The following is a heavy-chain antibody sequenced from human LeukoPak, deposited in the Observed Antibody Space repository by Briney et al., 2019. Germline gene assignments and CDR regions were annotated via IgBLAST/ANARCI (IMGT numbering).Heavy chain of an antibody. V-gene: IGHV1-8*01. D-gene: IGHD6-6*01. Sequence: GASVKVSCKASGYTFTSYDINWVRQATGQGLEWMGWMNPNSGNTGYAQKFQGRVTMTRNTSISTAYMELSSLRSEDTAVYYCARGTAARLLWKYYYYYMDVWGKGTTVTVSS. CDR1: GYTFTSYD. CDR2: MNPNSGNT. J-gene: IGHJ6*03. CDR3: ARGTAARLLWKYYYYYMDV.